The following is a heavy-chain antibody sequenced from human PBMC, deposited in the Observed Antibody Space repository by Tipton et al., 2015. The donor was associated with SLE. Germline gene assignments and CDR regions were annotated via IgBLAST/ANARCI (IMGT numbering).Heavy chain of an antibody. CDR1: ADSIRRSY. V-gene: IGHV4-59*12. CDR2: IYYTGDT. D-gene: IGHD2-8*01. Sequence: TLSLTCSVSADSIRRSYWSWIRQPPGKGLEWIGYIYYTGDTNYNPSLKSRVTISADTSKNQFSLKMRSVTAADTAVYFCARGYCSDGVCYGFGFFDYWGQGNLVTVSS. CDR3: ARGYCSDGVCYGFGFFDY. J-gene: IGHJ4*02.